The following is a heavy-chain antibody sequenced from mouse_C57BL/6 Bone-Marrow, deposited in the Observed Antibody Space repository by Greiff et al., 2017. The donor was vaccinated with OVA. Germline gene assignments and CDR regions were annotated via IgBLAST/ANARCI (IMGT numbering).Heavy chain of an antibody. CDR1: GYTFTDYY. Sequence: QVQLQQSGAELVRPGASVKLSCKASGYTFTDYYINWVKQRPGQGLEWIARIYPGSGNTYYNEKFKGKATLTAEKSSSTAYMQLSSLTSEDSAVYFCGGAMDYWGQGTSVTVSS. V-gene: IGHV1-76*01. CDR3: GGAMDY. J-gene: IGHJ4*01. CDR2: IYPGSGNT.